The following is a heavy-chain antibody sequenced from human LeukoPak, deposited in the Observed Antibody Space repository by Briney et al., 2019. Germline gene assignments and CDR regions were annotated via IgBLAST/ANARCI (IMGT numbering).Heavy chain of an antibody. V-gene: IGHV1-2*02. CDR3: ARLSIVGASTRFFDY. D-gene: IGHD1-26*01. CDR1: GYTFTGYY. Sequence: ASVKVSCKASGYTFTGYYMHWVRQAPGQGLEWMGWINPNSGGTNYAQNFQGRVTMTRDTSISTAYMELSRLRSDDTAVYYCARLSIVGASTRFFDYWGQGTLVTVSS. CDR2: INPNSGGT. J-gene: IGHJ4*02.